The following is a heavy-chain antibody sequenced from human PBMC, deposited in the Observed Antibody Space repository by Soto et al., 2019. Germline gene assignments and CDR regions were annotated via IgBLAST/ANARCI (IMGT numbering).Heavy chain of an antibody. D-gene: IGHD2-15*01. J-gene: IGHJ6*03. V-gene: IGHV4-39*01. CDR2: IYYSGST. CDR3: ARHKDIVVVVAATWSHYYYMDV. Sequence: SETLSLTCTVSGGSISSSSYYWGWIRRPPGKGLEWIGSIYYSGSTYYNPSLKSRVTISVDTSKNQFSLKLSSVTAADTAVYYCARHKDIVVVVAATWSHYYYMDVWGKGTTVT. CDR1: GGSISSSSYY.